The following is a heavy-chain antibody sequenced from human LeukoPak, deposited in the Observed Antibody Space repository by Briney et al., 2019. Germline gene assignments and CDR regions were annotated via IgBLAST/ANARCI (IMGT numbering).Heavy chain of an antibody. CDR3: ARDRIGGSYTPFDY. J-gene: IGHJ4*02. Sequence: SETLSLTCAVSGGSISSNYWSWIRQPPGKGLEWIGYIYYSGSTDYNPSLKSRVTISLDTSKNQFSLKLRSVTAADTAVYYCARDRIGGSYTPFDYWGQGTLVTVSS. CDR2: IYYSGST. V-gene: IGHV4-59*01. CDR1: GGSISSNY. D-gene: IGHD1-26*01.